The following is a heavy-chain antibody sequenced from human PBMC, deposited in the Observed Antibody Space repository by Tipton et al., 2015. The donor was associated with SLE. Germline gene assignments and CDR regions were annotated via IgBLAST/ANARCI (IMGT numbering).Heavy chain of an antibody. D-gene: IGHD2-2*01. V-gene: IGHV1-69*05. CDR2: IIPIFGTA. CDR1: GYTFTSYG. CDR3: ARDGSSSTSSFDY. J-gene: IGHJ4*02. Sequence: QLVQSGAEVKKPGASVKVSCKASGYTFTSYGISWVRQAPGQGLEWMGGIIPIFGTANYAQKFQGRVTITTDESTSTAYMELSSLRSEDTAVYYCARDGSSSTSSFDYWGQGTLVTVSS.